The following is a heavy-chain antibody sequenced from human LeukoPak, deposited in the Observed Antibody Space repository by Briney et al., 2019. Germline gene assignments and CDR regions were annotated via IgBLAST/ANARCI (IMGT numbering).Heavy chain of an antibody. V-gene: IGHV3-48*03. D-gene: IGHD2-2*01. Sequence: GGSLRLSCAASGFTFSSYEMNWVRQVPGKGLEWVSYISSGGSTIYYADSVMGRFTISRDNAKNLLYLQMNSLRAEDTAVYYCARDRYCSSTSCYDAPDYWGQGTLVTVSS. CDR3: ARDRYCSSTSCYDAPDY. J-gene: IGHJ4*02. CDR1: GFTFSSYE. CDR2: ISSGGSTI.